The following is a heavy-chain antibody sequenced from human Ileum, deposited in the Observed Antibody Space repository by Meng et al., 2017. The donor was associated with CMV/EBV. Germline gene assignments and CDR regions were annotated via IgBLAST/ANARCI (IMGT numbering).Heavy chain of an antibody. V-gene: IGHV3-30*02. D-gene: IGHD3-9*01. Sequence: GESLKISCAASGFTFSDYGMHWVRQAPGKGLEWVTFIHYDGSSIDYADSVKGRFTISRDNSKNTLYLQMNSLRPEDTAVYYCARERGATYYDILTGYFPYGMDVWGQGTTVTVSS. CDR1: GFTFSDYG. CDR3: ARERGATYYDILTGYFPYGMDV. J-gene: IGHJ6*02. CDR2: IHYDGSSI.